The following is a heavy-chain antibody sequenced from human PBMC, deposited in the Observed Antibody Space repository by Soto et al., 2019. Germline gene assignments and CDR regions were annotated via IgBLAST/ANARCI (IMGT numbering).Heavy chain of an antibody. Sequence: PSETLSLTCTVSGGSISSYYWSWIRQPPGKGLEWIGYIYYSGSTNYNPSLKSRVTISVDTSKNQFSLKLSSVTAADTAVYYCASQSGYDGDFDYWGQGTLVTVSS. D-gene: IGHD5-12*01. V-gene: IGHV4-59*01. CDR1: GGSISSYY. J-gene: IGHJ4*02. CDR3: ASQSGYDGDFDY. CDR2: IYYSGST.